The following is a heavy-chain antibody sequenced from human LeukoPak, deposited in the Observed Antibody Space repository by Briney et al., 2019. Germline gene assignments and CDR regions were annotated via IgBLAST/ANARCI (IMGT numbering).Heavy chain of an antibody. CDR3: ARQPTYYDILTGYYTVIGLHFDY. CDR2: ISGSGGST. D-gene: IGHD3-9*01. CDR1: GFTFSNSA. Sequence: PGGSLRLSCAASGFTFSNSAMSWVRQAPGKGLEWVSAISGSGGSTYYADSVKGRFTISRDNSKNTLYLQMNSLRAEDTAVYYCARQPTYYDILTGYYTVIGLHFDYWGQGTLVTVSS. V-gene: IGHV3-23*01. J-gene: IGHJ4*02.